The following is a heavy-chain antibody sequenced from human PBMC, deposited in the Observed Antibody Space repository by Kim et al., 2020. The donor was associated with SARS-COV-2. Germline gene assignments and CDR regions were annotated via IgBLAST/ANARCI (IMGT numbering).Heavy chain of an antibody. Sequence: GGSLRLSCEASGFTFSSYWMNWVRQGPGKGLVWVARIKSDGSDTHYADSVKGRFTISRDNAKNTLHLQLNSLGVEDTAIYYCARGRFQQGFVPWGQGTLVTVSS. CDR3: ARGRFQQGFVP. D-gene: IGHD6-13*01. CDR2: IKSDGSDT. J-gene: IGHJ5*02. CDR1: GFTFSSYW. V-gene: IGHV3-74*01.